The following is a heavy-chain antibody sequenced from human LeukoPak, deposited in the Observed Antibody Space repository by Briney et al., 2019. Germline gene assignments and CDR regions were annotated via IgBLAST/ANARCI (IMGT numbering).Heavy chain of an antibody. J-gene: IGHJ4*02. CDR1: GDSIINDY. V-gene: IGHV4-4*07. D-gene: IGHD1-26*01. Sequence: SETLSLTCTVSGDSIINDYWSWIRQPAGKGLEWIGRIYTSGNANYGPSLKSRVTMSLDTSKNQFSLKLSSVTAADTAFYYCARENSGTYIFDCWGQGTLVTVSS. CDR2: IYTSGNA. CDR3: ARENSGTYIFDC.